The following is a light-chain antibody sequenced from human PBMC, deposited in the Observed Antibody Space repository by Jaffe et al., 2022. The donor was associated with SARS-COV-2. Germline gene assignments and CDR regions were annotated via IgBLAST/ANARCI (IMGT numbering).Light chain of an antibody. CDR1: QTISSYY. CDR3: HLYGPSPRT. V-gene: IGKV3-20*01. CDR2: GTS. Sequence: VVLTQSPGTLSLSPGERATLSCRASQTISSYYLAWYQQKPGQAPRLLIYGTSSRATGIPDRFSGSGSGTDFTLTIDSLEPEDFAVYYCHLYGPSPRTFGQGTKVEIK. J-gene: IGKJ1*01.